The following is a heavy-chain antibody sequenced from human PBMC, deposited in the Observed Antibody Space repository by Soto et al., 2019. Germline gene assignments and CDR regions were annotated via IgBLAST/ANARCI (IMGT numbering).Heavy chain of an antibody. V-gene: IGHV6-1*01. CDR3: ARGYTLPLREYSSRSYYYYYGMDV. Sequence: SQTLSLTCAISGDSVSSNSAAWNWIRQSPSRGLEWLGRTYYRSKWYNDYAVSVKSRITINPDTSKNQSSLQLNSVTPEDTAVYYCARGYTLPLREYSSRSYYYYYGMDVWGQGTTVTVSS. D-gene: IGHD6-19*01. CDR1: GDSVSSNSAA. J-gene: IGHJ6*02. CDR2: TYYRSKWYN.